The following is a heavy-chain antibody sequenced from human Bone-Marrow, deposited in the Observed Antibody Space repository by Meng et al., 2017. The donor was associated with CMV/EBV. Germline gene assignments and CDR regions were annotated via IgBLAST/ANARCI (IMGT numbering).Heavy chain of an antibody. D-gene: IGHD2-2*03. J-gene: IGHJ6*01. CDR2: ISAYNGNT. CDR3: ARDRGGYCSSTSCYDYYYGMDV. V-gene: IGHV1-18*01. Sequence: ASVKVSGKASGYTFTSYGISWVRQAPGQGLEWMGWISAYNGNTNYAQKLQGRVTMTTDTSTSTAYMELRSLRSDDTAVYYCARDRGGYCSSTSCYDYYYGMDVWAQGTTVTFTS. CDR1: GYTFTSYG.